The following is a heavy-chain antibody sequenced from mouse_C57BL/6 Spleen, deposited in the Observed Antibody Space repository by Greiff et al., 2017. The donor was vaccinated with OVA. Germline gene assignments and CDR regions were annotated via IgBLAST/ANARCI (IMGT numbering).Heavy chain of an antibody. CDR1: GYAFTNYL. CDR2: INPGSGGT. D-gene: IGHD1-1*01. Sequence: QVQLQQSGAELVRPGTSVKLSCKASGYAFTNYLIEWVKQRPGQGLEWIGVINPGSGGTNYNEKFKGKATLTADKSSSTAYMQLSSLTSEDSAVYFCARRGSSYWYFDVWGTGTTVTVSS. V-gene: IGHV1-54*01. CDR3: ARRGSSYWYFDV. J-gene: IGHJ1*03.